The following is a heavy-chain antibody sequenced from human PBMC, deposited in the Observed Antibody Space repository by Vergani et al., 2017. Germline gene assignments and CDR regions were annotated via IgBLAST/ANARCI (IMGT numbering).Heavy chain of an antibody. CDR2: IHTGGST. J-gene: IGHJ4*02. D-gene: IGHD2-15*01. Sequence: QVRLEESGPGLVKASQTLSLTCTVSGESIRSGSHYWSWIRQPAGKGPEWIGHIHTGGSTDLNPSFKSRVSISVDTSKSQFSLKLNSVTVADTAVYYCARSRPYCTSGSCPAIWGQGTLVTVSS. V-gene: IGHV4-61*02. CDR3: ARSRPYCTSGSCPAI. CDR1: GESIRSGSHY.